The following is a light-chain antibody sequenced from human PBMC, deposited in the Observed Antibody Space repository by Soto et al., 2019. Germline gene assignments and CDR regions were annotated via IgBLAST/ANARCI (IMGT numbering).Light chain of an antibody. V-gene: IGKV1-5*03. CDR3: QQYSPYSART. CDR1: QNIGSW. J-gene: IGKJ1*01. Sequence: DIQMTQSPSTLSASVGDRVTVTCRASQNIGSWVAWYQQKPGKAPNLLIYKASTLENGVPSRFSGTGSGTELTLTMSSLQPDDFATYYCQQYSPYSARTFGQGTKVEVK. CDR2: KAS.